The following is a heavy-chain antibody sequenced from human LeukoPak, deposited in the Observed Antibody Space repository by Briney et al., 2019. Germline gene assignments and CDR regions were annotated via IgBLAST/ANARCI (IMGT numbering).Heavy chain of an antibody. CDR3: ARGGIDVGATVAFDY. CDR1: GYTFTSYY. J-gene: IGHJ4*02. Sequence: ASVKVSCKASGYTFTSYYMHWVRQAPGQGLEWMGIINPSGGSTSYAQKFQGRVTITRDTSTSTVYMELSSLRSEDTAVYYCARGGIDVGATVAFDYWGQGTLVTVSS. V-gene: IGHV1-46*01. D-gene: IGHD1-26*01. CDR2: INPSGGST.